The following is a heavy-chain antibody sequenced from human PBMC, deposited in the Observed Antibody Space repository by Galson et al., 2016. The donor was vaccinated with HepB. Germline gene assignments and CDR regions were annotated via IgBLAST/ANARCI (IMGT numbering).Heavy chain of an antibody. Sequence: SVKVSCKVSGGTFSSYAISWVRQAPGQGLEWMGGIIPSFGTPNYAQTFQGRVTITADKSTTTAYMELSSLRSEDTAVYYCTRALKPGGPDNWGQGTLVTVSS. D-gene: IGHD1-14*01. CDR2: IIPSFGTP. CDR3: TRALKPGGPDN. CDR1: GGTFSSYA. V-gene: IGHV1-69*06. J-gene: IGHJ4*02.